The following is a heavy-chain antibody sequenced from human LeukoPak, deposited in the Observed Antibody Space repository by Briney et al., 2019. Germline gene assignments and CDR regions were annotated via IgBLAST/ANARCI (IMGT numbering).Heavy chain of an antibody. Sequence: GGSLRLSCAASGFTFSSYAMSWVRQAPGKGLEWVSAISGSGGSTYYADSVKGRFTISRDNAKNSLYLQMNSLRAEDTALYYCAKGADDFWSGYYYFDYWGQGTLVTVSS. V-gene: IGHV3-23*01. CDR3: AKGADDFWSGYYYFDY. CDR2: ISGSGGST. D-gene: IGHD3-3*01. J-gene: IGHJ4*02. CDR1: GFTFSSYA.